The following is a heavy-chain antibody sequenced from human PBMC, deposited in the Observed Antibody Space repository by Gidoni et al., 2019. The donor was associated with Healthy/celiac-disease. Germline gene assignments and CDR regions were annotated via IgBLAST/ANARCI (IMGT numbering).Heavy chain of an antibody. D-gene: IGHD6-6*01. J-gene: IGHJ4*02. Sequence: EVQLVQSGAEVKKPGESLKISCKGSGYSFTSYWIGWVRQMPGKGLEWMGIIYPGDSDTRYSPSFQGQVTISADKSISTAMYYCARQNYYSSSSLLFDYWGQGTLVTVSS. V-gene: IGHV5-51*03. CDR1: GYSFTSYW. CDR2: IYPGDSDT. CDR3: DY.